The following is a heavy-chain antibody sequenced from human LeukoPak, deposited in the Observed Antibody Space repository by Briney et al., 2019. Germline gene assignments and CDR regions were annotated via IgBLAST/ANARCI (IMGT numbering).Heavy chain of an antibody. Sequence: PSETLSLTCTVSGGSISSSSYYWGWIRQPPGKGLEWIGSIYYSGSTYYNPSLKSRVTISVDTSKNQFSLKLSSVTAADTAVYYCARLAYYYGSGSYWPLPTNLDYWGQGTLVTVSS. D-gene: IGHD3-10*01. J-gene: IGHJ4*02. CDR3: ARLAYYYGSGSYWPLPTNLDY. CDR2: IYYSGST. CDR1: GGSISSSSYY. V-gene: IGHV4-39*01.